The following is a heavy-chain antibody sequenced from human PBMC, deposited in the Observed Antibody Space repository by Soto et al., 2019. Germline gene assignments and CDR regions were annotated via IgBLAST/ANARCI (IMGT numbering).Heavy chain of an antibody. J-gene: IGHJ4*02. CDR2: INGDGSFT. CDR1: GFTFSNYW. Sequence: EVPLVESGGGLVQPGGSLRLSCGASGFTFSNYWMHWVRQAPGEGLVWVSRINGDGSFTRFADSVKGRFTISRDNAKNTLYLQMNSLRVDDTAVYYWARVGAGSGNFDYWGEGTLVTVSS. CDR3: ARVGAGSGNFDY. D-gene: IGHD3-10*01. V-gene: IGHV3-74*01.